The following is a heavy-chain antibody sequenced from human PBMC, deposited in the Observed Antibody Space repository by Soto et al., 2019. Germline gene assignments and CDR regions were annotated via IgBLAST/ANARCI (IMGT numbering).Heavy chain of an antibody. CDR1: GGTFSSYA. D-gene: IGHD3-10*01. Sequence: QVQLVQSGAEVKKPGSSVKVSCKASGGTFSSYAISWVRQAPGQGLEWMGGIIPIFGTANYAQKFQGRVTITADESTSTAHMELSSLRSEDTAVYYCARGGGSGSYSTTYYYYGMDVWGQGTTVTVSS. CDR3: ARGGGSGSYSTTYYYYGMDV. J-gene: IGHJ6*02. CDR2: IIPIFGTA. V-gene: IGHV1-69*01.